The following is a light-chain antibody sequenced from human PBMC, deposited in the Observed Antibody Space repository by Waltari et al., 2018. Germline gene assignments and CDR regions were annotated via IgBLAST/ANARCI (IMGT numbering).Light chain of an antibody. CDR2: GAS. Sequence: EIVLTQSPGTLSLSPGERAALPCRASQTVSSSFLAWYQKKPGQAPRLLIYGASSRATGIPDRFSGSGSGTDFTLTISRLEPEDFALYFCQQYGSSPLTFGGGTKVEIK. CDR3: QQYGSSPLT. J-gene: IGKJ4*01. CDR1: QTVSSSF. V-gene: IGKV3-20*01.